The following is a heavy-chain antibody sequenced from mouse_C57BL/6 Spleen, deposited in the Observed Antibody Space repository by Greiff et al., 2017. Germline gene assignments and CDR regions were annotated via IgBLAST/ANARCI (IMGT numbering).Heavy chain of an antibody. CDR2: INPGSGGT. V-gene: IGHV1-54*01. CDR3: ASRRYYAMDY. Sequence: QVQLKQSGAELVRPGTSVKVSCKASGYAFTNYLIEWVKQRPGQGLEWIGVINPGSGGTNYNEKFKGKATLTADKSSSTAYMQLSSLTSEDSAVYFGASRRYYAMDYWGQGTSVTVSS. CDR1: GYAFTNYL. J-gene: IGHJ4*01.